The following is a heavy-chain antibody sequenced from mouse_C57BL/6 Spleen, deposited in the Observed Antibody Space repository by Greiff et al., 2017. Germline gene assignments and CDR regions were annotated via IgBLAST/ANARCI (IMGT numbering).Heavy chain of an antibody. J-gene: IGHJ3*01. CDR1: GFSLTSYG. CDR3: ARKDWEGFAY. V-gene: IGHV2-2*01. Sequence: QVQLQQSGPGLVQPSQSLSITCTASGFSLTSYGVHWVRQSPGKGLEWLGVIWSGGSTDYNAAFISRLSISKDNSKSQVFFKMNSLQADDTAIYYCARKDWEGFAYWGQGTLVTVSA. CDR2: IWSGGST. D-gene: IGHD4-1*01.